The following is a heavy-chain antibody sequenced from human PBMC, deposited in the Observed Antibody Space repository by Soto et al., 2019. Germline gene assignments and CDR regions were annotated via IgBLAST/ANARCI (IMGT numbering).Heavy chain of an antibody. Sequence: QVELVQSGAEVKKPGSSVKVSCQASEDTFRNYAISWVRQAPGQVLECMGGIIPIFGTANYAQKFQGRVTITADTSANTVYLELSSLRSEYTAVYYCASTKYDSSAYYYWSLGLWGRGTLVTVSS. V-gene: IGHV1-69*06. D-gene: IGHD3-22*01. CDR2: IIPIFGTA. CDR1: EDTFRNYA. J-gene: IGHJ2*01. CDR3: ASTKYDSSAYYYWSLGL.